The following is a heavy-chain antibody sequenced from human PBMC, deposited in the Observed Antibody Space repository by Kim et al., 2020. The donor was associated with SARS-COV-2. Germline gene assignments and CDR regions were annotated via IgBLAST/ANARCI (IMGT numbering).Heavy chain of an antibody. D-gene: IGHD1-26*01. CDR3: EGDRMGGAFDM. CDR2: I. J-gene: IGHJ3*02. Sequence: IYYADSVGDRFTNYRENAKNSLCLQMNSMRDEDTAIYYCEGDRMGGAFDMWGQGTMVTVSS. V-gene: IGHV3-48*02.